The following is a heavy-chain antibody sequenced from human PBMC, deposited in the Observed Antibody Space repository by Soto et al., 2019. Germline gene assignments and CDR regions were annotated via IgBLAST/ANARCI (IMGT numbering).Heavy chain of an antibody. J-gene: IGHJ6*02. Sequence: ASVKVSCKASGYTFTGYYMHWVRQAPGQGLEWMGWINPNSGGTNYAQKFQGWVTMTRDTSISTAYMELSRLRSDDTAVYYCAREGLVVVPAPVDTGYYYYGMDVWGQGTTVTV. CDR1: GYTFTGYY. V-gene: IGHV1-2*04. CDR3: AREGLVVVPAPVDTGYYYYGMDV. CDR2: INPNSGGT. D-gene: IGHD2-2*01.